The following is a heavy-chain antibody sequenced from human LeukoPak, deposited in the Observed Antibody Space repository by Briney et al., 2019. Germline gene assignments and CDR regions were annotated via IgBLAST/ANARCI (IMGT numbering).Heavy chain of an antibody. D-gene: IGHD3-22*01. CDR2: IYYSGST. Sequence: PSETLSLTCTASGGSISSYYWSWIRQPPGKGLEWIGYIYYSGSTNYNPSLKSRVTISVDTSKNQFSLKLSSVTAADTAVYYCARLDYYDSSAAWGFDYWGQGTLVTVSS. V-gene: IGHV4-59*01. CDR1: GGSISSYY. J-gene: IGHJ4*02. CDR3: ARLDYYDSSAAWGFDY.